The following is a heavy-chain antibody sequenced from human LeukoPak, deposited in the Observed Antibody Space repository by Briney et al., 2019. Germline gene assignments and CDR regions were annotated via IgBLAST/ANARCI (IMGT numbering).Heavy chain of an antibody. CDR3: ARVGVVAASFDY. V-gene: IGHV3-53*01. J-gene: IGHJ4*02. Sequence: SGGSLRLSCAASGFTVSSNYMSWVRQAPGKGLEWVSVIYSGGSTYYADSVKGRFTISRDNSKNTLYLQMNSLRAEDTAVYYCARVGVVAASFDYWGQGTLVTVSS. CDR2: IYSGGST. D-gene: IGHD2-15*01. CDR1: GFTVSSNY.